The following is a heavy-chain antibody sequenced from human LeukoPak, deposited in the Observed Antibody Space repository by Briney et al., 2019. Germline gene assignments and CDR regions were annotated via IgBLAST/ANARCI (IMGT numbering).Heavy chain of an antibody. J-gene: IGHJ4*02. D-gene: IGHD5-18*01. CDR2: ISSYGSTI. V-gene: IGHV3-48*03. CDR3: ASRGYSSPYDY. Sequence: PGGSLRLSCGASGFTFRSYEMNWVRQAPGKGLEWVSYISSYGSTIYYADSVKGRFTISRDNAKNSLYLQMNSLRAEDTAVYYCASRGYSSPYDYWGQGTLVTVSS. CDR1: GFTFRSYE.